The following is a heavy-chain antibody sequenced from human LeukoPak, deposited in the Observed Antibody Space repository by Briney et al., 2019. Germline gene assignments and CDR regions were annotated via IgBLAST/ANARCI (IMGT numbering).Heavy chain of an antibody. J-gene: IGHJ4*02. CDR1: GSTVSNNY. V-gene: IGHV3-53*01. Sequence: PGGSLRLSCAASGSTVSNNYMSWGRQAPGKGLGLGSVIHSGGTTNYADSVQGRFTISRDNSKTTVYLHMNSLRAEDTAVYYCARDSDSGYGPFASWGQGTLVTVSS. D-gene: IGHD5-12*01. CDR3: ARDSDSGYGPFAS. CDR2: IHSGGTT.